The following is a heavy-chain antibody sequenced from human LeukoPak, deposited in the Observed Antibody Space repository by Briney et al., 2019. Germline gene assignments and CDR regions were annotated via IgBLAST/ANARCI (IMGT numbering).Heavy chain of an antibody. V-gene: IGHV4-39*01. Sequence: SETLSLTCTVSGGSISSSGYYWGWIRQPPGKGLEWIASIYYSGSTYYNPSLKSRVTISVDTSKNQLSLKLSFLTAADTAVYYCARHEYSGSYYGLSWFDPWGQGTLVTVSS. J-gene: IGHJ5*02. CDR2: IYYSGST. D-gene: IGHD1-26*01. CDR3: ARHEYSGSYYGLSWFDP. CDR1: GGSISSSGYY.